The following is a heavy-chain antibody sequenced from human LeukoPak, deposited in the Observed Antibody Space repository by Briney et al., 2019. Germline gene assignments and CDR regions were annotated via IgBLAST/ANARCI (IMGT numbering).Heavy chain of an antibody. D-gene: IGHD4-17*01. CDR2: ISDKGSNK. Sequence: PGGSLRLSCAASGFTFNSYAMHWVRQAPGKGLEWVAAISDKGSNKYYADSMKGRFTISRDSSKNTVYLEMNSLRVDDTAVYYCARGGATVTWGFFDYWGQGTLVTVSS. CDR1: GFTFNSYA. J-gene: IGHJ4*02. V-gene: IGHV3-30*04. CDR3: ARGGATVTWGFFDY.